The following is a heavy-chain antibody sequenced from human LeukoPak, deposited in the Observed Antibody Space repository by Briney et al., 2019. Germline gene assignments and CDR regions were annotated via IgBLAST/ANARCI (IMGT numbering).Heavy chain of an antibody. CDR2: ISGSGGST. Sequence: GGSLRLSCVASGFTFSNYGMSWVRQTPGKGLEWVSGISGSGGSTYYADSVKGRFTISRDNSKNTLFLQMNSLRADDTAVYYCARVGPAGSYYTYDYWGQGTLVTVSS. J-gene: IGHJ4*02. V-gene: IGHV3-23*01. CDR1: GFTFSNYG. CDR3: ARVGPAGSYYTYDY. D-gene: IGHD1-26*01.